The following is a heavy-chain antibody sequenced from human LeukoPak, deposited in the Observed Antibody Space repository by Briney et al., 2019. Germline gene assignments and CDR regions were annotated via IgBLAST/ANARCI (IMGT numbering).Heavy chain of an antibody. V-gene: IGHV3-23*01. J-gene: IGHJ5*02. CDR1: DFIFTKYW. D-gene: IGHD4-11*01. CDR2: TSGSGGST. Sequence: GGSLRLSCLGSDFIFTKYWMTWVRQAPGKGLEWISTTSGSGGSTYYVDSVKGRFTISRDNSKNTLYLQMNSLRAEDTAIYYCAKDQQSISYSPWGQGTLVTVSS. CDR3: AKDQQSISYSP.